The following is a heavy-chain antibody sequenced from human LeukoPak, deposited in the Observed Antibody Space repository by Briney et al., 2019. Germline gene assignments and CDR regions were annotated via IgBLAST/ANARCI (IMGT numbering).Heavy chain of an antibody. V-gene: IGHV4-59*01. CDR2: VYYSGGT. J-gene: IGHJ4*02. CDR1: GGSISTYY. D-gene: IGHD3-22*01. Sequence: PSETLSLTCSVSGGSISTYYWTWIRQPPGKGLEWIGYVYYSGGTNYNPSLKGRVTISVDTSNNQFSPKLNSVTAADTAVYYCARESSGYNYFDSWGQGTLVTVSS. CDR3: ARESSGYNYFDS.